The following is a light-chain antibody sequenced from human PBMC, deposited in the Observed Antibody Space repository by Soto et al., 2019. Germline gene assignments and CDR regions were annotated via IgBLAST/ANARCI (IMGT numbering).Light chain of an antibody. CDR2: ATS. J-gene: IGKJ5*01. CDR3: QQYSNWPT. CDR1: QSVDSAY. Sequence: ELVLTPSPGTLSLSPGARATLSGRASQSVDSAYLGWYQHKPGQPPRLLISATSRRATGTPDRFSGSGSGTDFTLTISRLEPDDFAVYYRQQYSNWPTFGQGTRLEIK. V-gene: IGKV3-20*01.